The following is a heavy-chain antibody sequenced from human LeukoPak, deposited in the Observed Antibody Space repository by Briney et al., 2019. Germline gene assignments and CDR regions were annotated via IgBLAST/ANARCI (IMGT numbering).Heavy chain of an antibody. Sequence: GASVKVSCKASGYTFTSYGISWVRQAPGRGLEWMGWISAYNGNTNYAQELQGRVTMTTDTSTSTAYMELRSLRSDDTAVYYCARDPLGHRGRRDGYNYGHTSDYWGQGTLVTVSS. CDR3: ARDPLGHRGRRDGYNYGHTSDY. D-gene: IGHD5-24*01. CDR2: ISAYNGNT. J-gene: IGHJ4*02. V-gene: IGHV1-18*01. CDR1: GYTFTSYG.